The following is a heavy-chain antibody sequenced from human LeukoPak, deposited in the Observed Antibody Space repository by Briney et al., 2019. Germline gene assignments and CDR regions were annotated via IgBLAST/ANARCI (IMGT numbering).Heavy chain of an antibody. CDR2: INSDGSST. CDR1: GFTFSSYW. CDR3: ARDQLFCSGGFCYLDY. V-gene: IGHV3-74*01. Sequence: GGSLRLSCAASGFTFSSYWMHWVRQAPGKGLVWVSRINSDGSSTSYADSVKGRFTISRDNAKNTLYLQMNSLRAEDTAVYYCARDQLFCSGGFCYLDYWGQGTLVTVSS. J-gene: IGHJ4*02. D-gene: IGHD2-15*01.